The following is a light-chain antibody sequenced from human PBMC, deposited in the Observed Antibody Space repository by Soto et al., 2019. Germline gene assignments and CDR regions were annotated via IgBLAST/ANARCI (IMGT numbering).Light chain of an antibody. J-gene: IGKJ1*01. CDR3: QQYGSSVKT. CDR2: GAS. V-gene: IGKV3-20*01. CDR1: QSVSNNY. Sequence: ETVLTQSPGTLSLSPGERATLSFMASQSVSNNYLSWYQQKPGQAPSLLIFGASNRAPDIPDRFSGSGSGTDFTLTISRLEPEDFAVYFCQQYGSSVKTFGQGTKVDI.